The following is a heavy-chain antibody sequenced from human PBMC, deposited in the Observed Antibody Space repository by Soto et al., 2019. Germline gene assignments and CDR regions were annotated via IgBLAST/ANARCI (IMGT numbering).Heavy chain of an antibody. J-gene: IGHJ6*02. Sequence: GGSLRLSCAASGFTFSSYAMSWVRQAPGKGLEWVSAISGSGGSTYYADSVKGRFTISRDNSKNTLYLQMNSLRAEDTAVYYCAKDLEEQQWLPARDMDVWGQGTTVTVSS. D-gene: IGHD6-19*01. V-gene: IGHV3-23*01. CDR3: AKDLEEQQWLPARDMDV. CDR1: GFTFSSYA. CDR2: ISGSGGST.